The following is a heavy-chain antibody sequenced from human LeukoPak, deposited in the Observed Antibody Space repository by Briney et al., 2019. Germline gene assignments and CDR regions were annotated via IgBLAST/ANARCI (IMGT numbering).Heavy chain of an antibody. CDR2: ISGNGDNT. J-gene: IGHJ4*02. D-gene: IGHD3-10*01. CDR3: AKDLYYYSSGTSGN. Sequence: GGTLRLSCAASGFTLSSYVMSWVRQAPGKGLEWVSGISGNGDNTYYADSVKGRFTISRDNSKNTLYLQLNSLRAEDTAVYYCAKDLYYYSSGTSGNWGQGTPVTVSS. V-gene: IGHV3-23*01. CDR1: GFTLSSYV.